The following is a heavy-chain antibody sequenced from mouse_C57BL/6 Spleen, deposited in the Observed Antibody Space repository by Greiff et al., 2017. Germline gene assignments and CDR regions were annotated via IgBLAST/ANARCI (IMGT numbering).Heavy chain of an antibody. CDR1: GYTFTSYW. J-gene: IGHJ2*01. V-gene: IGHV1-69*01. CDR3: ARASDGYYGY. D-gene: IGHD2-3*01. CDR2: IDPSDSYT. Sequence: VQLQQPGAELVMPGASVKLSCKASGYTFTSYWMHWVKQRPGQGLEWIGEIDPSDSYTNYNQKFKGKSTLTVDKSSSTAYMQLSSLTSEDSAVYYCARASDGYYGYWGQGTTLTVSS.